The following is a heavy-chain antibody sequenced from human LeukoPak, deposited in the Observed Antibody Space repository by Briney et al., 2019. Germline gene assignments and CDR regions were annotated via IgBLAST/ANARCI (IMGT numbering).Heavy chain of an antibody. V-gene: IGHV3-21*01. Sequence: SGGSLRLSCAASGSTFSSYSMNWVRQAPGKGLEWVSSISSSSSYIYYADSVKGRFTISRDNAKNSLYLQMNSLRAEDTAVYYCARDVSSSWSSYYYYYMDVWGKGTTVTVSS. CDR1: GSTFSSYS. CDR2: ISSSSSYI. J-gene: IGHJ6*03. CDR3: ARDVSSSWSSYYYYYMDV. D-gene: IGHD6-13*01.